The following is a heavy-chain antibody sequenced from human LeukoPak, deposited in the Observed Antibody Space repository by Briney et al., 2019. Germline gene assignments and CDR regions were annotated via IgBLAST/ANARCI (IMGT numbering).Heavy chain of an antibody. V-gene: IGHV4-39*02. CDR3: AREGERWRRSMVRKVALGFFDY. CDR1: GGSISSSSYY. J-gene: IGHJ4*02. CDR2: IYCSGST. Sequence: SSETLSLTCTVSGGSISSSSYYWGWIRQPPGKGLEWIGSIYCSGSTYYNPSLKSRVTISVDTSKNQFSLKLSSVTAADTAVYYCAREGERWRRSMVRKVALGFFDYWGQGSLVTVSS. D-gene: IGHD3-10*01.